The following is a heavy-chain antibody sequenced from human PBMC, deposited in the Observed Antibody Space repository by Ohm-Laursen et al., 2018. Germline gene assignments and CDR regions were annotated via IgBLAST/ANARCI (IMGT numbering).Heavy chain of an antibody. Sequence: SLRLSCAASGFTFSRSGMHWVRQAPGKGLEWVALISYDGGNKYYADSVRGRFTISRVQSKNTVFLQMSSLRVDDTGIYYCARDDSQRLYDNCGMDVWGQGTTVTVSS. J-gene: IGHJ6*02. CDR2: ISYDGGNK. V-gene: IGHV3-30*03. CDR1: GFTFSRSG. D-gene: IGHD4-11*01. CDR3: ARDDSQRLYDNCGMDV.